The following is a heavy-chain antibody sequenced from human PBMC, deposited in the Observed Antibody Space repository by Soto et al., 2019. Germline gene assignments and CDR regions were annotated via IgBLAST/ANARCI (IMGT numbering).Heavy chain of an antibody. Sequence: PGGSLRLSCAASGFTFSDYYMSWIRQAPGKGLEWVSYISSSSSYTNYADSVKGRFTISRDNAKNSLYLQMSSLRAEDTAVYYCARGDDNGDYVGYWGQGTLVTVSS. CDR1: GFTFSDYY. CDR2: ISSSSSYT. CDR3: ARGDDNGDYVGY. V-gene: IGHV3-11*06. J-gene: IGHJ4*02. D-gene: IGHD4-17*01.